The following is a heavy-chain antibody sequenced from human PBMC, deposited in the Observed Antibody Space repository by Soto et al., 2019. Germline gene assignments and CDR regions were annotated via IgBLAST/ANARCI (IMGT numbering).Heavy chain of an antibody. J-gene: IGHJ4*02. CDR2: IKQDGSEK. V-gene: IGHV3-7*01. D-gene: IGHD6-19*01. CDR3: ARDLAVAGRPGTVDY. Sequence: RGSPRLSCAASGFTFSRYWMSWVRQAPGKGLEWVANIKQDGSEKYYVDSVKGRFTISRDNAKNSLYLQMNSLRAEDTAVYYCARDLAVAGRPGTVDYWGQGTLVTVSS. CDR1: GFTFSRYW.